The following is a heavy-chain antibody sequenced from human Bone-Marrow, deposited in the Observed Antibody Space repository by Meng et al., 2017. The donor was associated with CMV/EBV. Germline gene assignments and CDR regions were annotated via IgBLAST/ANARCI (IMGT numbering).Heavy chain of an antibody. CDR1: GYTFTSYD. J-gene: IGHJ3*02. Sequence: ASVKVSCKASGYTFTSYDINWVRQATGQGLEWMGWMNPNSGNTGYAQKFQGRVTMTRNTSISTAYMELSSLRSEDTAVYYCARVHRKTNAFDIWGQGTMVTVSS. D-gene: IGHD2-21*01. CDR3: ARVHRKTNAFDI. V-gene: IGHV1-8*01. CDR2: MNPNSGNT.